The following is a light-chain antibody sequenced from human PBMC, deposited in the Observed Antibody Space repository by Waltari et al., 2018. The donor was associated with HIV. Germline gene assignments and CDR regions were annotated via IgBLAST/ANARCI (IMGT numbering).Light chain of an antibody. CDR1: SSDVGGYNY. CDR3: SSYTSSSTLG. J-gene: IGLJ1*01. CDR2: EVS. Sequence: QSALTQPASVSGSPGQSITISCTGTSSDVGGYNYVSWYQQHPGKAPKRMIYEVSNRPSGVSNRFSGSKAGNTASLTISGLQAEDEADYYCSSYTSSSTLGFGTGTKVTVL. V-gene: IGLV2-14*01.